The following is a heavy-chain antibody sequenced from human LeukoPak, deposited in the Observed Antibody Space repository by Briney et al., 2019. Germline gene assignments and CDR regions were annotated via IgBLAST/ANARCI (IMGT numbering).Heavy chain of an antibody. J-gene: IGHJ3*02. V-gene: IGHV4-34*01. CDR3: ARGRLEVYAFDI. Sequence: KTSETLSLTCAVYGGSFSGYYWSWIRQPPGKGLEWIGEMHYSGATNYNPSLKSRVTTSADTPKNQFSLKLSSVTAADTAVYYCARGRLEVYAFDIWGQGTMVTVSS. CDR1: GGSFSGYY. CDR2: MHYSGAT. D-gene: IGHD3-3*01.